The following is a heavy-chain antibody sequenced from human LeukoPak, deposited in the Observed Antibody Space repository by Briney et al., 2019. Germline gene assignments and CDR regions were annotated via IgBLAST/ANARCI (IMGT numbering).Heavy chain of an antibody. CDR2: ISYDGSNK. J-gene: IGHJ6*02. V-gene: IGHV3-30*18. D-gene: IGHD6-6*01. Sequence: GRSLRLSCAASGFTFSSYGMHWVRQAPGKGLEWVAVISYDGSNKYYADSVKGRFTISRDNSKNTLYQQMNSLRAEDTAVYYCAKDLSRSSSSPQGYYYYYGMDVWGQGTTVTVSS. CDR3: AKDLSRSSSSPQGYYYYYGMDV. CDR1: GFTFSSYG.